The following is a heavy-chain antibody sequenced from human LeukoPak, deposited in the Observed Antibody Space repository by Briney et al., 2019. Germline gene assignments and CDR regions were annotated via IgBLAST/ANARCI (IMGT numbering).Heavy chain of an antibody. J-gene: IGHJ4*02. CDR2: ISYDGSNK. V-gene: IGHV3-30*18. D-gene: IGHD2-2*01. CDR1: GFTFSSYG. CDR3: AKDRQNAFARLGYCSSTSCRPVDY. Sequence: GGSLRLSCAASGFTFSSYGMHWVRRAPGKGLEWVAVISYDGSNKYYADSVKGRFTISRDNSKNTLYLQMNSLRAEDTAVYYCAKDRQNAFARLGYCSSTSCRPVDYWGQGTLVTVSS.